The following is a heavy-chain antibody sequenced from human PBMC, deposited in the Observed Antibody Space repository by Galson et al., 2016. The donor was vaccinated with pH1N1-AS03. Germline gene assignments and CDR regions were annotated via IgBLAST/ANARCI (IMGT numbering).Heavy chain of an antibody. CDR1: GFTFSTYA. J-gene: IGHJ4*02. Sequence: SLRLSCAASGFTFSTYAMSWVRQAPGKGLEWVANIKVDGSEKYYVDSVKGRFIISRDNTKNSLYLQVNSLRAEDTAVYYCARKRPTYFDYWGQGTLVTVSS. D-gene: IGHD2-21*01. CDR3: ARKRPTYFDY. CDR2: IKVDGSEK. V-gene: IGHV3-7*01.